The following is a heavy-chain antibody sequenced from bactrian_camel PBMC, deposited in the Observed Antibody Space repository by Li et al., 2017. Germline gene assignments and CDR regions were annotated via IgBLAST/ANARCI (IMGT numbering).Heavy chain of an antibody. CDR1: GYFLRGCE. Sequence: HVQLVESGGGSVQAGGSLRLSCAASGYFLRGCEMGWYRQAPGKGLEWVASLHNGGNTDYADSVKGRFTISQDLGKNTVYLQMDSLKPEDTAIYYCAAGDSRACRRVIWYRDSWYSYWGQGTQVTVS. J-gene: IGHJ4*01. CDR3: AAGDSRACRRVIWYRDSWYSY. D-gene: IGHD6*01. V-gene: IGHV3S53*01. CDR2: LHNGGNT.